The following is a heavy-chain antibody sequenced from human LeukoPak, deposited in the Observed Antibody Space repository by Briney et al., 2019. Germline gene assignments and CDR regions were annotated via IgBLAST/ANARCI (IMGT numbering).Heavy chain of an antibody. CDR2: ISSASSAI. J-gene: IGHJ4*02. V-gene: IGHV3-48*01. Sequence: GGSLRLSCAASGFSFNDHSMNWVRQAPGKRLEWLSYISSASSAIYYADSVKGRFTISRDNSKNSLYLQMNSLRAEDTAIYYCARGVSYEDSWGQGTLVTVSS. CDR1: GFSFNDHS. D-gene: IGHD3-10*01. CDR3: ARGVSYEDS.